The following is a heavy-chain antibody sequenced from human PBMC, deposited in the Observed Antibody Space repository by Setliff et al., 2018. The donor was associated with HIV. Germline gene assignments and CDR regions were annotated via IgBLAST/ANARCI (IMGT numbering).Heavy chain of an antibody. J-gene: IGHJ1*01. CDR3: AREGRWLEHPYGFAV. CDR2: IYYNGNR. D-gene: IGHD3-10*01. Sequence: SETLSLTCTVSGGSIGNYYWNWIRQSPGKGLEWIAYIYYNGNRNYNSSLKSRVTISVDTTKNQFSLKMASVTAADTAVYYCAREGRWLEHPYGFAVWGQGRLVTVSS. CDR1: GGSIGNYY. V-gene: IGHV4-59*01.